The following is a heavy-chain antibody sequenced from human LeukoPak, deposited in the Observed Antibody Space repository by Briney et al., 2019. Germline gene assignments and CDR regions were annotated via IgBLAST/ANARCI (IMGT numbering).Heavy chain of an antibody. CDR1: GFTFSSYA. Sequence: GGSLRLSCAASGFTFSSYAMHWVRQAPGKGLEWVAVISYDGSNKYYADSVKGRFTISRDNSKNTLYLQMNSLRAEDTAVYYCARKYDNSWSFDSWGQGTLVTVSS. CDR2: ISYDGSNK. D-gene: IGHD6-13*01. CDR3: ARKYDNSWSFDS. V-gene: IGHV3-30-3*01. J-gene: IGHJ4*02.